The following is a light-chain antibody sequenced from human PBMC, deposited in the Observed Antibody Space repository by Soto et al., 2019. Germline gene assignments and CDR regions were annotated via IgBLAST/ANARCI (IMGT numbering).Light chain of an antibody. CDR2: GAS. CDR3: QQYGSSLFT. V-gene: IGKV3-20*01. Sequence: EIVLTQSPGTLSLSPGERATLSCRASQSVSSSYLAWYQQKAGQAPRLLIYGASSRATGIPDRFSGSGSGTDFTLTISRLEPEDLAVYYCQQYGSSLFTFGPGTNVDIK. CDR1: QSVSSSY. J-gene: IGKJ3*01.